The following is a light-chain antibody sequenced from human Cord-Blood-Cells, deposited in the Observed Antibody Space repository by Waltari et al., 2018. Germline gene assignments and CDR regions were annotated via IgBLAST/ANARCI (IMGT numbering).Light chain of an antibody. V-gene: IGKV2-28*01. CDR3: MQALQTPSIT. CDR2: LGS. CDR1: QRLLHSNGYNY. Sequence: IVMTQSPLSLPVTPGEPASISCRFSQRLLHSNGYNYLDWYLQKPGQSPQLLIYLGSNRSARVPDRFSGRGSGTDFTLKISRVEAEDVGVYYCMQALQTPSITFGQGTRLEIK. J-gene: IGKJ5*01.